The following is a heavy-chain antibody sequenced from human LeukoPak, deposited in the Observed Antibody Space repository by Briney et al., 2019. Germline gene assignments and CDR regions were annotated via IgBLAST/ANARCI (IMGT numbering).Heavy chain of an antibody. CDR3: TRRTGSGSYYFDY. V-gene: IGHV3-73*01. D-gene: IGHD3-10*01. CDR1: RFTFSGSA. CDR2: IRSKANNYAT. J-gene: IGHJ4*02. Sequence: GGSLRLSCAASRFTFSGSAIHWVRQASGKGLEWVGRIRSKANNYATTYAASVKGRFTISRDDSKNTVHLQMNSLKTEDTAVYWCTRRTGSGSYYFDYWGQGTLVTVSS.